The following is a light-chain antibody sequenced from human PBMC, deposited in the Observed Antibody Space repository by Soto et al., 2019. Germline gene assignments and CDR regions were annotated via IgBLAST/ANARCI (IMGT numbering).Light chain of an antibody. CDR2: ESN. Sequence: QSVLTQPPSVSAALGQRVTISCSGSSSNIGNKYVSWYQQLPGSAPKLLIYESNKRPSGSPDRFSGSKSGTSATLDITGLQTGDEADYYCGTWDSSLNGGVFGGGTKLTVL. CDR1: SSNIGNKY. CDR3: GTWDSSLNGGV. J-gene: IGLJ2*01. V-gene: IGLV1-51*02.